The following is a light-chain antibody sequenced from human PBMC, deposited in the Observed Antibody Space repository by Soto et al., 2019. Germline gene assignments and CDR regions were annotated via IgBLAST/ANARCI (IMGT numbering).Light chain of an antibody. V-gene: IGKV1-5*01. CDR1: QSISSW. Sequence: DIKITQSPSTLSASVGGTVPINRRASQSISSWLAWYQKKPGKAPKLMIYDASSLESGVPSRFSGRRSRTECTLTISSLQPGDVATYYCQQYKSYLWPLGQGTKVDI. J-gene: IGKJ1*01. CDR3: QQYKSYLWP. CDR2: DAS.